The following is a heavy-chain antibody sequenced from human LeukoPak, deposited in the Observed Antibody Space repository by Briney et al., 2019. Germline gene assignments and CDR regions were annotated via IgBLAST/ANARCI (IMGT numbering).Heavy chain of an antibody. CDR1: GYTFTGYD. CDR3: ARGGRYSYGKALGY. Sequence: ASVKVSCKASGYTFTGYDINRVRQATGQGLEWMGWMNPNSGNTGYAQKFQGRVTMTRNTSISTAYMELSSLRSEDTAVYYCARGGRYSYGKALGYWGQGTLDTVSS. CDR2: MNPNSGNT. V-gene: IGHV1-8*01. J-gene: IGHJ4*02. D-gene: IGHD5-18*01.